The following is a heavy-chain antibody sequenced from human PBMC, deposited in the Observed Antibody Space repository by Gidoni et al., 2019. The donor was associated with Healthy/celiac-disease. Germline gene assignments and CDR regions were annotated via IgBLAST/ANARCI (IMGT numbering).Heavy chain of an antibody. J-gene: IGHJ4*02. V-gene: IGHV1-46*01. Sequence: QVQLVQSGAEVKKPGASVKVSCQASGSTFTSYYMHWVRQAPGQGLEWMGIINPSGGSTSYAQKFQGRVTMTRDTSTSTVYMELSSLRSEDTAVYYCARDSDYYDSSGYYDYWGQGTLVTVSS. CDR1: GSTFTSYY. CDR2: INPSGGST. CDR3: ARDSDYYDSSGYYDY. D-gene: IGHD3-22*01.